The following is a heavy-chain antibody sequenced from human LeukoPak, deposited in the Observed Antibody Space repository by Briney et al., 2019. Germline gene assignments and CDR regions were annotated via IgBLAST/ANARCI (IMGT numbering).Heavy chain of an antibody. CDR1: GYTFTGYY. CDR3: AGVRGFGCSGGSCYPANWFDP. V-gene: IGHV1-2*06. CDR2: INPNSGGT. Sequence: ASVKVSCKASGYTFTGYYMHWVRQAPGQGLEWMGRINPNSGGTNYAQKFQGRVTMTRDTSISTAYMELSRLRSDDTAVYYCAGVRGFGCSGGSCYPANWFDPWGQGTLVTVSS. J-gene: IGHJ5*02. D-gene: IGHD2-15*01.